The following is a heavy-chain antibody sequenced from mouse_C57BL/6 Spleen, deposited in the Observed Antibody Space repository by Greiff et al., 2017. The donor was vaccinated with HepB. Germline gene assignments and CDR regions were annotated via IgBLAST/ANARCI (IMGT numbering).Heavy chain of an antibody. CDR1: GYAFSSSW. CDR2: IYPGDGDT. CDR3: ARSKGYSSYAMDY. Sequence: VQLQQSGPELVKPGASVKISCKASGYAFSSSWMNWVKQRPGKGLEWIGRIYPGDGDTNYNGKFKGKATLTADKSSSTAYMQLSSLTSEDSAVYFCARSKGYSSYAMDYWGQGTSVTVSS. D-gene: IGHD1-3*01. V-gene: IGHV1-82*01. J-gene: IGHJ4*01.